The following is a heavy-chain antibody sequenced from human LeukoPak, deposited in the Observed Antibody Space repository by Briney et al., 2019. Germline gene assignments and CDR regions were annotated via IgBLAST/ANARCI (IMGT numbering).Heavy chain of an antibody. D-gene: IGHD2-2*02. CDR3: AGQNIPTPHDY. CDR2: FSHSGST. V-gene: IGHV4-59*04. CDR1: GGSISAYY. Sequence: KPSETLSLTCTVSGGSISAYYWTWIRQPPGEGLEWIAYFSHSGSTFYNPSLKSRVTISLDTSKNQFSLNLRSVTAADTAVYYCAGQNIPTPHDYWGQGTQVTVSS. J-gene: IGHJ4*02.